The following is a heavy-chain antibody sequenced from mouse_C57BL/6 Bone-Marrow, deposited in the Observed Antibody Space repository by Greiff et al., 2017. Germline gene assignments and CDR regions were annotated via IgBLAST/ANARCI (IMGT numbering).Heavy chain of an antibody. CDR2: ISGGGGNT. Sequence: LKESGGGLVKPGGSLKLSCAASGFTFSSYTMSWVRQTPEKRLQWVAAISGGGGNTYYPDCVKGRFTISRDNDKNILYLQMSSLRSEDTALYYCSRQVTTVLATKYFDVWGTGTTVTVSS. V-gene: IGHV5-9*01. J-gene: IGHJ1*03. CDR3: SRQVTTVLATKYFDV. CDR1: GFTFSSYT. D-gene: IGHD1-1*01.